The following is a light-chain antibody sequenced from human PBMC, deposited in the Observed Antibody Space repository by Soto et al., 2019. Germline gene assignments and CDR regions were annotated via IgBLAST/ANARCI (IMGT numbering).Light chain of an antibody. CDR2: AAS. Sequence: EIVLTQSPGTLSLSPGGRATLSCRASQSVSSTYLAWYQQKPGQAPKLLIYAASSRDTGIPDRFSGSGSGTDFTLTISRLEPEDFAVYYCQQYSSSPLTFGQGTKVEIK. V-gene: IGKV3-20*01. CDR3: QQYSSSPLT. CDR1: QSVSSTY. J-gene: IGKJ1*01.